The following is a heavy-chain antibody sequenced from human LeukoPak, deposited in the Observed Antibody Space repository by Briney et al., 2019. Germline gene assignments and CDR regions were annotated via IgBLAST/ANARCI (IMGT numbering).Heavy chain of an antibody. Sequence: GGSLRLSCAVSGFNFNNYGVSWVRQAPGKGPEWVSAIGATDDSTYYADSVKGRFTISRDNSRNTVYLQMNSLRVADTALYFCARENIFDFWGQGTLVTVSS. D-gene: IGHD2/OR15-2a*01. CDR1: GFNFNNYG. J-gene: IGHJ4*01. CDR2: IGATDDST. V-gene: IGHV3-23*01. CDR3: ARENIFDF.